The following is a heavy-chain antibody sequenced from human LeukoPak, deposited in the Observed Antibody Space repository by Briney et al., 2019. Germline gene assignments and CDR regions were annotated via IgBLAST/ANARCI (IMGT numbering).Heavy chain of an antibody. J-gene: IGHJ5*02. D-gene: IGHD3-10*01. CDR1: GFTFSSYG. CDR3: AKEMVRGVITYNWFDP. CDR2: IRYDGSNK. V-gene: IGHV3-30*02. Sequence: PGGSLRLSCAASGFTFSSYGMHWVRQAPGKGLEWVAFIRYDGSNKYYADSVKGRFTISRDNSKNTLYLQMNSLRAEDTAVYYCAKEMVRGVITYNWFDPWGQGTLVTVSS.